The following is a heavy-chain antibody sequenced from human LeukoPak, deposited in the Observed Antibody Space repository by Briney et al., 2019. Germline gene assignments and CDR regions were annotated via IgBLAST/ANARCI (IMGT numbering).Heavy chain of an antibody. J-gene: IGHJ3*02. CDR3: ARISRRAFDI. Sequence: GGSLRLSCAASGFNFNNYWLTWLRQAPGKGLTWVANIKDDGNDKFYVDSVKGRFTISRDNTQNSLYLQMNSLRAEDTAVYYCARISRRAFDIWGQGTMVTVSS. CDR1: GFNFNNYW. CDR2: IKDDGNDK. V-gene: IGHV3-7*01.